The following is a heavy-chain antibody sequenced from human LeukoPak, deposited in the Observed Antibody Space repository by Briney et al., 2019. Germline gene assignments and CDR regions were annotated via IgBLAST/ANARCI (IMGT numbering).Heavy chain of an antibody. V-gene: IGHV3-21*01. CDR2: ISSSSSYI. J-gene: IGHJ6*03. Sequence: PGGSLRLSCAASGFTFSSYSMNWVRQAPGKGLEWVSSISSSSSYIYYADSVKGRFTISRDNAKNSLYLQMNSLRAEDTAVYYCAREITIFGVVTVYYMDVWGKGTTVTVSS. D-gene: IGHD3-3*01. CDR1: GFTFSSYS. CDR3: AREITIFGVVTVYYMDV.